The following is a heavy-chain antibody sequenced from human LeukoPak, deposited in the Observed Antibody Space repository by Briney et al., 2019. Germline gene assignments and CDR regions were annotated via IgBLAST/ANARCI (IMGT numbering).Heavy chain of an antibody. CDR3: AKERDWFDP. V-gene: IGHV3-11*05. CDR2: ISSSSTYT. J-gene: IGHJ5*02. Sequence: PGGSLRLSCAASGFTFSDYYMSWIRQAPGKGLEWVSYISSSSTYTNYADSLKGRFTISRDNAKNSLYLQMNSLRVEDTAVYYCAKERDWFDPWGQGTLVTVSS. CDR1: GFTFSDYY.